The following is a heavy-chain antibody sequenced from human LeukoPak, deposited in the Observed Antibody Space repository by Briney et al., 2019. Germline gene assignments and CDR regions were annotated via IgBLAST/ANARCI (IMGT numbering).Heavy chain of an antibody. Sequence: SQTLSLTCAISGDSVSSNSAAWNWIRQSPSRGLEWLGRTYYRSKWYNDYAVSVKSRITINPDTSRNQFSLQLNSVTPEDTAVYYCARDAGEGTTYRGGWFGPWGQGTLVTVSS. J-gene: IGHJ5*02. CDR1: GDSVSSNSAA. V-gene: IGHV6-1*01. CDR2: TYYRSKWYN. CDR3: ARDAGEGTTYRGGWFGP. D-gene: IGHD4-11*01.